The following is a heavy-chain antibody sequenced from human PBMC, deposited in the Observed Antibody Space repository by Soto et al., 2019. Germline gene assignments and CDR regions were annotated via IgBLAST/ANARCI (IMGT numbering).Heavy chain of an antibody. CDR1: GLTFSSYG. CDR3: ASTEGFDY. J-gene: IGHJ4*02. V-gene: IGHV3-30*03. CDR2: ISYDGSNK. Sequence: GSLRLSCAASGLTFSSYGMHWVRQAPGKGLEWVAVISYDGSNKYYADSVKGRFTISRDNSKNTLYPQMNSLRAEDTAVYYCASTEGFDYWGQGTLVTVSS.